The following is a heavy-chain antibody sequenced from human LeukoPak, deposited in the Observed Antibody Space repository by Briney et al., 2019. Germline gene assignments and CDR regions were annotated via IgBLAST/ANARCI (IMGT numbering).Heavy chain of an antibody. Sequence: PGGSLRLSCAASGFTVSSNYMSWVRQAPGKGLEWATVIYSGGSTYYADSVKGRFTISSDNSKNTLYLQMNSLRAEDTAVYYCARESVGPDTYSSGYDCRGMDVWGQGTTVTVSS. CDR1: GFTVSSNY. V-gene: IGHV3-66*01. J-gene: IGHJ6*02. CDR2: IYSGGST. CDR3: ARESVGPDTYSSGYDCRGMDV. D-gene: IGHD3-22*01.